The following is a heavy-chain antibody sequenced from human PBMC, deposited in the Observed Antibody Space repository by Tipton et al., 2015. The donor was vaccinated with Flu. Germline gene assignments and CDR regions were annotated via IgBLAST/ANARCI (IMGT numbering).Heavy chain of an antibody. Sequence: LRLSCTVSGGSISSYYWSWIRQPAGKGLEWIGRIYTSGSTNYNPSLKSRVTMSVDTSKNQSSLKLSSVTAADTAVYYCARFIAAAADYWGQGTLVTVSS. CDR2: IYTSGST. D-gene: IGHD6-13*01. CDR1: GGSISSYY. V-gene: IGHV4-4*07. J-gene: IGHJ4*02. CDR3: ARFIAAAADY.